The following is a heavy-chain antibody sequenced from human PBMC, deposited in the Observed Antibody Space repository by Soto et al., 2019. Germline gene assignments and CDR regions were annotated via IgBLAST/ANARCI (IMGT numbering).Heavy chain of an antibody. Sequence: PSETLSLTWAVYGGSFSGYYWIWIRQPPGKGLEWIGEINHSGSTNYNPSLKSRVTISVDTSKNQFSLKLSSVTAADTAVYYCAVSIRSTVVDWFDPWGQGTLVTVSS. CDR3: AVSIRSTVVDWFDP. CDR1: GGSFSGYY. CDR2: INHSGST. D-gene: IGHD3-22*01. J-gene: IGHJ5*02. V-gene: IGHV4-34*01.